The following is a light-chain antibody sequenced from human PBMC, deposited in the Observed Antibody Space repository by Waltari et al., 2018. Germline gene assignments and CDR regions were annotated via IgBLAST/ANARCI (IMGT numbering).Light chain of an antibody. Sequence: DIQMTQSPSSLSASVGDRVTITCHASQDISSWLAWYQQIPGQAPKPLIYLASTLQSGVPSRFSDSGSGTDFTLTIISLQPEDFATYYCQQYDDFPFTFGPGTKLDIK. V-gene: IGKV1D-16*01. J-gene: IGKJ3*01. CDR1: QDISSW. CDR2: LAS. CDR3: QQYDDFPFT.